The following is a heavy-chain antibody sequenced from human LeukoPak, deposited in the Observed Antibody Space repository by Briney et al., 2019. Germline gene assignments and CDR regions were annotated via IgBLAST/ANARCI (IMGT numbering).Heavy chain of an antibody. CDR2: IHHTGST. D-gene: IGHD3-16*01. CDR1: GASITSYY. J-gene: IGHJ4*02. Sequence: SETLSLTCTVSGASITSYYWSWIRQPPGKTLEWIGYIHHTGSTNSQPFPRSRVTMSVDTSKRQVSLKLTSVTAADTALYYCARLKRLGELYLEDWGQGTLVTVSS. V-gene: IGHV4-59*08. CDR3: ARLKRLGELYLED.